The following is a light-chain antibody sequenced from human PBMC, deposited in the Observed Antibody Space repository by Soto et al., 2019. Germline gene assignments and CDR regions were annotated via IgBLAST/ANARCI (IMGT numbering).Light chain of an antibody. Sequence: QAVLTQPPSASGSLGQSVTISCTGTSSDVGAYNYVSWYQQHPGKAPKLMIYEVTRRPSGVPDRFSGSKSSNTASLNVSGLQAEDEADYYCCSYADNTDYVFGTGTKVTVL. J-gene: IGLJ1*01. CDR3: CSYADNTDYV. CDR2: EVT. V-gene: IGLV2-8*01. CDR1: SSDVGAYNY.